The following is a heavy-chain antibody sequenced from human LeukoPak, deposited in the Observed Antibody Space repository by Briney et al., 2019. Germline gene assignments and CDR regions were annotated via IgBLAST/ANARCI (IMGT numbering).Heavy chain of an antibody. CDR3: VRGDGYYGDYFGY. D-gene: IGHD4-17*01. CDR2: IKQDGSEK. CDR1: GFTFSSYW. V-gene: IGHV3-7*01. Sequence: GGSLRLSCAASGFTFSSYWMSWVRQAPGKGLEWVANIKQDGSEKYYVDSVKGRFTISRDNAKNSLYLQMNSLRAEDTAVYYCVRGDGYYGDYFGYWGQGTLVTVSS. J-gene: IGHJ4*02.